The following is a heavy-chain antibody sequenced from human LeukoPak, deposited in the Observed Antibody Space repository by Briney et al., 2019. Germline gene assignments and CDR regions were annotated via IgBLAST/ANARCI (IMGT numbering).Heavy chain of an antibody. D-gene: IGHD3-22*01. Sequence: ASVKVSCKASGGTFSSYTISWVRQAPGQGLEWMGRIIPILGIANYAQKFQGRVTVTADKSTSTAYMELSSLRSEDTAVYYCARDYYDSSGYLNWGQGTLVTVSS. V-gene: IGHV1-69*04. CDR2: IIPILGIA. CDR1: GGTFSSYT. CDR3: ARDYYDSSGYLN. J-gene: IGHJ4*02.